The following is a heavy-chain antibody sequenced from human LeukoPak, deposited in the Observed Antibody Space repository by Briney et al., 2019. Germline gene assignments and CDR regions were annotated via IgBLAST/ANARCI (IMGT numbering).Heavy chain of an antibody. J-gene: IGHJ1*01. V-gene: IGHV3-23*01. D-gene: IGHD2-15*01. CDR3: AKFCSGGSCYSYFQH. CDR2: ISGSGGST. CDR1: GFTFSSYA. Sequence: GGSLRLSCAASGFTFSSYAMSWVRQAPGKGLEWVSAISGSGGSTYYADSVKGRLTISRDNSKNTLYLQMNSLRAEDTAVYYCAKFCSGGSCYSYFQHWGQGTLVTVSS.